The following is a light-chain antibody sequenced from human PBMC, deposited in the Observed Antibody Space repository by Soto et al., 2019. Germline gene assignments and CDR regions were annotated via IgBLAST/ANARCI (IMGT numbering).Light chain of an antibody. Sequence: QSALTQPASVSGSPGQSITISCTGTSSDVVGYNYVSWYQHHPGKAPKLMIFEVSNRPSGVSNRFSGSKSGNTASLTISGLQAEDEADYYCSSYTSSSTLVVFGGGTQLTVL. V-gene: IGLV2-14*01. CDR2: EVS. J-gene: IGLJ2*01. CDR1: SSDVVGYNY. CDR3: SSYTSSSTLVV.